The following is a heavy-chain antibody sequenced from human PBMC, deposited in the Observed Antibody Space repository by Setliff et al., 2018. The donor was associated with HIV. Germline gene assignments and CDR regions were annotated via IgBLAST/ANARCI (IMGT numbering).Heavy chain of an antibody. CDR1: GVSSSNSLW. J-gene: IGHJ4*02. CDR2: VSHSGST. CDR3: ARDQRLSY. Sequence: SETLSLTCVVSGVSSSNSLWWTWVRQPPGKGLEWIGEVSHSGSTNYNPSLKSRVAISVDKSKNQFSLELNSVTAADTAVYYCARDQRLSYWGQGTLVTVSS. V-gene: IGHV4-4*02.